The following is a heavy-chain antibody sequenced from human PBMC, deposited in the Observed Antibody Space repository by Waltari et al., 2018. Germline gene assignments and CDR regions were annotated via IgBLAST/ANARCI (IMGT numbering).Heavy chain of an antibody. D-gene: IGHD3-10*01. CDR2: IYHSGST. CDR3: ARHVTTYYYGSGSYPFYFDY. J-gene: IGHJ4*02. V-gene: IGHV4-38-2*01. CDR1: GYSISSGYY. Sequence: VKPSETLSLTCAVSGYSISSGYYWGWIRQPPGKGLEWIGSIYHSGSTYYNPSLKSRVTISVDTSKNQFSLKLSSVTAADTAVYYCARHVTTYYYGSGSYPFYFDYWGQGTLVTVSS.